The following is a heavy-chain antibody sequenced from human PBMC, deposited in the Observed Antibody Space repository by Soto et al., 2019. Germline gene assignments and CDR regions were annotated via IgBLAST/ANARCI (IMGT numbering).Heavy chain of an antibody. CDR2: IRSKANSYVT. CDR1: GFTFSGSA. Sequence: EVQLVESGGGLVQPGGSLKLSCAASGFTFSGSAIHWIREASGKGLEWVGRIRSKANSYVTAYAASVKGRFTISRDNTKSTAYLPLMSLKTADTAVYYCSIQDYGADWYFDLWGRGTLVTVSS. J-gene: IGHJ2*01. CDR3: SIQDYGADWYFDL. D-gene: IGHD4-17*01. V-gene: IGHV3-73*02.